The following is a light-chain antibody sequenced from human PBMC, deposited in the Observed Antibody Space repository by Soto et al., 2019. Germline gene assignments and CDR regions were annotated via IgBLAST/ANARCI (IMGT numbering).Light chain of an antibody. Sequence: QSALTQPASVSGSPGQSITISCTGTSSDVGGYNYVSWYQQHPGRAPKLMIFEVNNRPSGVSDRFSGSKSGSTASLTISGLQAEDEADYYCCAFAYSRVVFGGGTKLTVL. V-gene: IGLV2-14*01. CDR2: EVN. J-gene: IGLJ3*02. CDR1: SSDVGGYNY. CDR3: CAFAYSRVV.